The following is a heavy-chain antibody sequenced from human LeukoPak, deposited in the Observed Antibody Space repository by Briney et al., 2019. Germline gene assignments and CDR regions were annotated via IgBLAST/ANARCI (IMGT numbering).Heavy chain of an antibody. CDR1: GFTFGSDA. CDR3: ARVGLDRRGYSGYEAFDY. V-gene: IGHV3-23*01. J-gene: IGHJ4*02. CDR2: ISGSGGST. Sequence: GGSLRLSCAASGFTFGSDAMSCVRQAPGKGLEWVSAISGSGGSTYYADAVKGRFTISRDNAKNSLYLQINSLRAEDTAVYYCARVGLDRRGYSGYEAFDYWGQGTLVTVSS. D-gene: IGHD5-12*01.